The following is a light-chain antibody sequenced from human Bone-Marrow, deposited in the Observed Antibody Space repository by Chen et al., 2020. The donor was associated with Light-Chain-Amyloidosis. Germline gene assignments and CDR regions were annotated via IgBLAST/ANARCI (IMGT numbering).Light chain of an antibody. Sequence: SYELTQPPSVSVSPGQTAWITCSGDDLPTKYAYWYQQTPGQAPVLVIHRDTERPSGISERFSGSSSGTTATLTISGVQAEDEADYHCQSADSSGTYEVIFGGGTKLTVL. J-gene: IGLJ2*01. CDR1: DLPTKY. V-gene: IGLV3-25*03. CDR2: RDT. CDR3: QSADSSGTYEVI.